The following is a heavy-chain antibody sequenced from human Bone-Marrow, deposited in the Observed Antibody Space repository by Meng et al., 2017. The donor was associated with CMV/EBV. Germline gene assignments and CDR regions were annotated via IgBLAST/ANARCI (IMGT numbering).Heavy chain of an antibody. CDR3: AGYCSSTSCHWYAFDI. Sequence: GGSLRLSCAASGFTFDDYAMHWVRQAPGKGLEWVSGISWNSGSIGYADSVKGRFTISRDNAKNSLYLQMNSLRAEDTAVYYCAGYCSSTSCHWYAFDIWGQGTMVTVSS. V-gene: IGHV3-9*01. CDR2: ISWNSGSI. CDR1: GFTFDDYA. D-gene: IGHD2-2*01. J-gene: IGHJ3*02.